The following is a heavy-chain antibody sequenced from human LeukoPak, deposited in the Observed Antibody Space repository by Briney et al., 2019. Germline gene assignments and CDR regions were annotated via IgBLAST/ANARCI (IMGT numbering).Heavy chain of an antibody. V-gene: IGHV3-7*01. CDR2: IKQDGSEK. J-gene: IGHJ4*02. Sequence: GGSLRLSCAASGFTFSSYWMSWVRQAPGKGLEWVAHIKQDGSEKYYVDSVKGRFTISRDNAKNSLYLQMNSLRAEDTAVYYCATSRYDSSGYYGIIAYWGQGTLVTVSS. CDR1: GFTFSSYW. D-gene: IGHD3-22*01. CDR3: ATSRYDSSGYYGIIAY.